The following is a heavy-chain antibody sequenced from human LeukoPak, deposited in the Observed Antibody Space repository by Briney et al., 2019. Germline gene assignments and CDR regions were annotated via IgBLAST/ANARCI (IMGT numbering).Heavy chain of an antibody. CDR3: ARGWGGNIDQ. CDR1: GFTFSSYA. J-gene: IGHJ5*02. V-gene: IGHV3-30-3*01. D-gene: IGHD3-16*01. CDR2: ISYDGSNK. Sequence: GGSLRLSCTASGFTFSSYAMHWVRQAPGKGLEWVAVISYDGSNKYYADSVKGRFTISRDNSKNTLYLQMNSLRAEDTAVYYCARGWGGNIDQWGQGTLVTVSS.